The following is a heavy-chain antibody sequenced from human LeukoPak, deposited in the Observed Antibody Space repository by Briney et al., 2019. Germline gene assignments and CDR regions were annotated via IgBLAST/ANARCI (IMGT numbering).Heavy chain of an antibody. J-gene: IGHJ4*02. Sequence: PSETLSLTCTVSGGSISSNSYYWSWIRQPPGKGLEWIAYIYSSGSTKYNPFLKSRVTISVDTSKNQFSLKLSSVTAADTAVYYCARTPRGYSYGHYFDYWGQGTLVTVSS. V-gene: IGHV4-61*01. CDR1: GGSISSNSYY. CDR3: ARTPRGYSYGHYFDY. D-gene: IGHD5-18*01. CDR2: IYSSGST.